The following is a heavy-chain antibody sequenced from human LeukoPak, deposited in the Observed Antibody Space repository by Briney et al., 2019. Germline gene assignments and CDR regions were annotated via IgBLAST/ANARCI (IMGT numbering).Heavy chain of an antibody. Sequence: TGGSLRLSCATSGFTFSSSAVSWVRQPPGKGLAWVSTISGSGGGTYYADSVKGRFTISRDNAKNSLYLQMNSLRAEDTAVYYCACSFYWGQGTLVTVSS. CDR2: ISGSGGGT. V-gene: IGHV3-23*01. CDR3: ACSFY. J-gene: IGHJ4*02. D-gene: IGHD2-15*01. CDR1: GFTFSSSA.